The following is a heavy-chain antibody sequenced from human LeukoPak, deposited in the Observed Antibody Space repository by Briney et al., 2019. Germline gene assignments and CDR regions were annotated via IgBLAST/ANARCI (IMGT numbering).Heavy chain of an antibody. CDR3: TRDIGDFVSDF. D-gene: IGHD2-21*02. Sequence: PSETLSLTCTVSGGSISSYYWSWIRQPPGKGLEWIGYIYYSGSTNYNPSLKSRVTISADTSKSQFALDLRSVTAADTAVYYCTRDIGDFVSDFWGQGTLVTVSS. CDR1: GGSISSYY. J-gene: IGHJ4*02. CDR2: IYYSGST. V-gene: IGHV4-4*08.